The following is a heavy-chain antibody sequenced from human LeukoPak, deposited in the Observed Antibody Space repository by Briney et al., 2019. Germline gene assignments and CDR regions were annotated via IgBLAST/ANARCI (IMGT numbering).Heavy chain of an antibody. V-gene: IGHV5-51*01. CDR2: IYPGDSDT. D-gene: IGHD2-2*02. J-gene: IGHJ6*03. Sequence: GESLKISCKGSGYSFTSYWIGWVRQMPGKGLEWMGIIYPGDSDTRYSPSFQGQVTISADKSISTAYLQWSSLKASDTAMYYCARLPLGYCSSTSCYTLGYYYYMDVWGKGTTVTVSS. CDR3: ARLPLGYCSSTSCYTLGYYYYMDV. CDR1: GYSFTSYW.